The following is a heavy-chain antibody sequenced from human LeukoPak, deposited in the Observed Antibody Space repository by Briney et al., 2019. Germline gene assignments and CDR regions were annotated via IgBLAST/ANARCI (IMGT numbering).Heavy chain of an antibody. V-gene: IGHV3-30*18. Sequence: PGGSVRLSCAASGFTFSSYGMHWVRQAPGKGLEWVAVISYDGSNKYYADSVKGRFTISRDNSKNTLYLQMNSLRAEDTAVYYCANSAFDIWGQGTMVTVSS. J-gene: IGHJ3*02. CDR2: ISYDGSNK. CDR3: ANSAFDI. CDR1: GFTFSSYG.